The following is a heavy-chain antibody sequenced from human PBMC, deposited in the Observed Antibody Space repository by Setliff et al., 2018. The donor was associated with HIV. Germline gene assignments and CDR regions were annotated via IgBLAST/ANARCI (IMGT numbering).Heavy chain of an antibody. CDR2: IIPIFGTA. D-gene: IGHD4-4*01. V-gene: IGHV1-69*13. Sequence: GASVKVSCKASGGTFSSYAISWVRQAPGQGLEWMGGIIPIFGTANYAQKFQGRVTITADESTSTAYMELSSLRSEDTAVYYCARLTTTLSYYYYMDVWGKGTMVTVSS. CDR1: GGTFSSYA. CDR3: ARLTTTLSYYYYMDV. J-gene: IGHJ6*03.